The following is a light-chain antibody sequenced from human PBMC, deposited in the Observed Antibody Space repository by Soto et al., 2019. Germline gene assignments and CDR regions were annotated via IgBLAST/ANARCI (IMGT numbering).Light chain of an antibody. CDR1: SSNIGSNT. J-gene: IGLJ1*01. Sequence: QPVLTQPPSASGTPGQRVTISCSGSSSNIGSNTVNWYQQLPGTAPKLLIYSNNQRPSGVPDRFSGSKSGTSASLAISGLQSEDEADYYCAAWDDSLNGSYVFGTGTKVTAL. CDR2: SNN. V-gene: IGLV1-44*01. CDR3: AAWDDSLNGSYV.